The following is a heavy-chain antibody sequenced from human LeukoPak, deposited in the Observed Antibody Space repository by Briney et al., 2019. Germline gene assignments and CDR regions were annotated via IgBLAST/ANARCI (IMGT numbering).Heavy chain of an antibody. Sequence: SETLSLTCTVSGVSISSYYWSWIRQPPGKGLEWIGHIFYSGNTIYNPSLKSRVHISVDASKTLFSLRLRSGTAADTAVYCGARLAAISGSDYPDDWGQGTLVTVSS. D-gene: IGHD1-26*01. CDR2: IFYSGNT. CDR1: GVSISSYY. CDR3: ARLAAISGSDYPDD. J-gene: IGHJ4*02. V-gene: IGHV4-59*08.